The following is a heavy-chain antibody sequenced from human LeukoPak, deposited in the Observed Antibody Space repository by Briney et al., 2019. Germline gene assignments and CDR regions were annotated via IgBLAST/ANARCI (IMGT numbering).Heavy chain of an antibody. CDR2: INHSGST. Sequence: PSETLSLTCAVYGGSFSGYYWSWIRQPPGKGLEWIGEINHSGSTNYNPSLKSRVTISVDTSKNQFSLKLSSVTAADTAVYYCARAFRGIAARPVYYRRSGGWFDPWGQGTLVTVSS. D-gene: IGHD6-6*01. CDR1: GGSFSGYY. J-gene: IGHJ5*02. CDR3: ARAFRGIAARPVYYRRSGGWFDP. V-gene: IGHV4-34*01.